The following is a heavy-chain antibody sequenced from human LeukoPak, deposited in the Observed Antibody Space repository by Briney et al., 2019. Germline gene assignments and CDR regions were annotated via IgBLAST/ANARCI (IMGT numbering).Heavy chain of an antibody. D-gene: IGHD3-3*01. V-gene: IGHV1-69*13. Sequence: SVKVSCKASGGTFSSYAINWVRQAPGQGLEWMGGIIPIFGTANYAQKFQDRVTITADESTSTAYMELSSLRSEDTAIYYCARVSLFFGVVPFDYWGQGTLVTVSS. CDR3: ARVSLFFGVVPFDY. CDR2: IIPIFGTA. CDR1: GGTFSSYA. J-gene: IGHJ4*02.